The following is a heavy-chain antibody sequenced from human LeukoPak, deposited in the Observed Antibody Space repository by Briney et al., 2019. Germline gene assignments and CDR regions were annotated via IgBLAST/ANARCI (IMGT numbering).Heavy chain of an antibody. V-gene: IGHV1-24*01. CDR2: FDPEDGET. D-gene: IGHD3-16*02. CDR3: ARKVDVWGSYRTFDY. CDR1: GYTLTELS. J-gene: IGHJ4*02. Sequence: ASVKVSCKVSGYTLTELSLYWVRQAPGKGLEWMGGFDPEDGETIYAQKFQGRVTMTTDTSTSTAYMELRSLRSDDTAVYYCARKVDVWGSYRTFDYWGQGTLVTVSS.